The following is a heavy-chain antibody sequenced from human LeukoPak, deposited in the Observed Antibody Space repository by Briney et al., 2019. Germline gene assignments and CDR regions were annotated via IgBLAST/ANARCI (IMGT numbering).Heavy chain of an antibody. V-gene: IGHV3-30*02. J-gene: IGHJ6*03. CDR2: IRYDGSNK. CDR1: GFTFSSYG. D-gene: IGHD3-10*01. CDR3: AKVHRKYGPGCYYYMDV. Sequence: GGTLRLSCAASGFTFSSYGMSWVRQAPGKGLEWVAFIRYDGSNKYYADSVKGRFTISRDNSKNTLYLQMNSLRAEDTAVYYCAKVHRKYGPGCYYYMDVWGKGTTVTISS.